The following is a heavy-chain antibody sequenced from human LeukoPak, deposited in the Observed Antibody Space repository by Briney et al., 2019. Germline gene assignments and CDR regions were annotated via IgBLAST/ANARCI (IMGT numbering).Heavy chain of an antibody. D-gene: IGHD6-19*01. CDR3: AKQSPDGPEQWLVDYFDY. V-gene: IGHV3-23*01. J-gene: IGHJ4*02. Sequence: QPGGSLRLSCAASGFTFSSYAMSWVRQAPGKGLEWVSAIIGSGGSTYYADSVKGRFTISRDNSKNTLYLQMNSLRAEDTAVYYCAKQSPDGPEQWLVDYFDYWGQGTLVTVSS. CDR1: GFTFSSYA. CDR2: IIGSGGST.